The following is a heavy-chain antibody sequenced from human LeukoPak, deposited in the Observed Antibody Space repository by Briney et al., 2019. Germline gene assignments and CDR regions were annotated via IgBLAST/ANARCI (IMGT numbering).Heavy chain of an antibody. Sequence: GGSLRLSCAASGFTFSDYYMSWIRQAPGKGLEWVSYISSSGSTIHYADSVKGRFTISRDNAKNSLYLQMNSLRAEDTAVYYCARVEMAKQMGGGGVVFDYWGQGTLVTVSS. V-gene: IGHV3-11*04. CDR2: ISSSGSTI. J-gene: IGHJ4*02. CDR1: GFTFSDYY. D-gene: IGHD5-24*01. CDR3: ARVEMAKQMGGGGVVFDY.